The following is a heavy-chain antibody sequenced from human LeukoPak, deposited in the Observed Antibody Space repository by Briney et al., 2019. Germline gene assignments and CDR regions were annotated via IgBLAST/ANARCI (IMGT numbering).Heavy chain of an antibody. D-gene: IGHD6-19*01. CDR1: GGSISSSSYY. CDR2: IYYRGST. V-gene: IGHV4-39*01. CDR3: ARGERYSSGWYGEYYFDY. J-gene: IGHJ4*02. Sequence: TPSETLSLTCTVSGGSISSSSYYWGWIRQPPGKGLQWIGTIYYRGSTYYNPSLKSRVTISVDTSKNQFSLKLSSVAAADTAVYYCARGERYSSGWYGEYYFDYWGQGTLATVSS.